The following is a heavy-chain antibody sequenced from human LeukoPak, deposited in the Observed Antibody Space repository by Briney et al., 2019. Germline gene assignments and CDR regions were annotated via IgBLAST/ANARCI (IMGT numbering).Heavy chain of an antibody. CDR1: GFTFSNYA. CDR2: ISGSGTNT. Sequence: GGSLRLSCAASGFTFSNYAMTWVRQAPGKGLEWVSAISGSGTNTYYADSVKGRFTIPRDNSKNTLYLQMNSLRAEDTAVYYCAIGLYGGPFDYWGQGTLVTVSS. J-gene: IGHJ4*02. CDR3: AIGLYGGPFDY. D-gene: IGHD4-17*01. V-gene: IGHV3-23*01.